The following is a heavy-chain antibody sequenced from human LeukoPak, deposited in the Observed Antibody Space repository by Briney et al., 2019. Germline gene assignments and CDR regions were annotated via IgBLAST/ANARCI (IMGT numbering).Heavy chain of an antibody. V-gene: IGHV1-2*02. CDR2: INLNSGGT. CDR1: GYTLTGYY. D-gene: IGHD5-12*01. J-gene: IGHJ4*02. CDR3: ARGGYSGFDPFDY. Sequence: ASVNVSCKASGYTLTGYYMHWVRQAPGQGLEWMGRINLNSGGTNYAQNFLGRVSMSRDTSIRTAYLDMYSLTFDDTAVFYCARGGYSGFDPFDYWGQGTLVTVSS.